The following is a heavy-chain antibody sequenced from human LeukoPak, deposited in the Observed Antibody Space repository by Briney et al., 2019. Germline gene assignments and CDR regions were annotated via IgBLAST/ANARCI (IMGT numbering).Heavy chain of an antibody. CDR3: VRDPGGGSYDL. CDR2: TNPDGGTK. CDR1: GFAFSSYW. V-gene: IGHV3-7*03. Sequence: GGSLRLSCAASGFAFSSYWMNWVRQAPGKELEWVGITNPDGGTKSHVDSVKGRFTISRDNAKNSLYLQMNSLRDEDTAVYYCVRDPGGGSYDLWGRGTMVTVSS. J-gene: IGHJ3*01. D-gene: IGHD3-10*01.